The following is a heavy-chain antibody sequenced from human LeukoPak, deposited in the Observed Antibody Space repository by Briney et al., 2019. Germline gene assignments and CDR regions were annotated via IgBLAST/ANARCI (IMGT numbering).Heavy chain of an antibody. D-gene: IGHD5-24*01. CDR2: ISDSGGST. CDR3: ARDPSRWLQFSDY. V-gene: IGHV3-23*01. J-gene: IGHJ4*02. CDR1: GFTFSSYG. Sequence: GGTLRLSCAASGFTFSSYGMSWVRQAPGKGLEWVSAISDSGGSTYYADSVKGRFTISRDNSKNTLYLQMNSLRAEDTAVYYCARDPSRWLQFSDYWGQGTLVTVSS.